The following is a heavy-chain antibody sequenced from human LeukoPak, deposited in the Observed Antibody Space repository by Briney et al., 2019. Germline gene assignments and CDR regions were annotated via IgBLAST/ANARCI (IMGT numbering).Heavy chain of an antibody. Sequence: GRSLRLSCTASGFTFGDYAMSWVRQAPGKGLEWVGFIRSKAYGGTTEYAASVKGRFTISRDDSKSIAYLQMNSLKTEDTAVYYCTAPGPSSSGYYYYGMDVWGKGTTVTVSS. CDR2: IRSKAYGGTT. D-gene: IGHD6-13*01. CDR3: TAPGPSSSGYYYYGMDV. J-gene: IGHJ6*04. CDR1: GFTFGDYA. V-gene: IGHV3-49*04.